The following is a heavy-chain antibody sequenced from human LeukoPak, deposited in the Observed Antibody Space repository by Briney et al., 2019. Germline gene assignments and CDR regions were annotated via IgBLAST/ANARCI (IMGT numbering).Heavy chain of an antibody. V-gene: IGHV1-8*01. CDR1: GYTFTSYD. Sequence: ASVKVSCKASGYTFTSYDINWVRQATGRGLEWMGWMNPNSGNTGYAQKFQGRVTMTRNTSISTAYMELSSLRSEDTAVYYCARGSPSYCGGDCYPDDAFDIWGQGTMVTVSS. D-gene: IGHD2-21*02. J-gene: IGHJ3*02. CDR3: ARGSPSYCGGDCYPDDAFDI. CDR2: MNPNSGNT.